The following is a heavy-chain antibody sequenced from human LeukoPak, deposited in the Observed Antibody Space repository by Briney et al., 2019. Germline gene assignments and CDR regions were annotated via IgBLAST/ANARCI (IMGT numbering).Heavy chain of an antibody. D-gene: IGHD2-2*01. V-gene: IGHV3-11*04. CDR3: AKDMAGYCSSTSCYDVDAFDI. CDR2: ISGSGHDI. Sequence: GGSLRLSCAASGFTFSDSYMTWVRQAPGKGVEWVAYISGSGHDINYSESAKGRFTISRDNSKNTLYLQMNGLRAEDTAVYYCAKDMAGYCSSTSCYDVDAFDIWGQGTMVTVSS. CDR1: GFTFSDSY. J-gene: IGHJ3*02.